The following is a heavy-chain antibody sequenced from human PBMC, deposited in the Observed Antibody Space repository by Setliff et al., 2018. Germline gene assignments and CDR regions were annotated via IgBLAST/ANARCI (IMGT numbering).Heavy chain of an antibody. CDR2: ISDSGGTT. V-gene: IGHV3-23*01. CDR1: GFTFSSYW. Sequence: GGSLRLSCAASGFTFSSYWMSWVRQAPGKGLEWVSVISDSGGTTYYADSVKGRFTISRDNSKNTLYLQMNSLRAEDTAVYYCAKKLPGVRYFDYCGQGTLVTVSS. CDR3: AKKLPGVRYFDY. D-gene: IGHD1-7*01. J-gene: IGHJ4*02.